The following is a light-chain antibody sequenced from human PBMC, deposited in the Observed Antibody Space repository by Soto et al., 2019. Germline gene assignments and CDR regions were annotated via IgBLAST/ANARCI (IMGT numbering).Light chain of an antibody. CDR2: GAS. V-gene: IGKV3-20*01. CDR3: QQYATSARLT. J-gene: IGKJ3*01. Sequence: EIVLTQSPGTLSWSPGERATVSCRASQSVSSNYLAWYQQKPGQPPRLLIYGASSRANGIPDRFSGSGSGTDFTLTINRLEPEDFAVYYCQQYATSARLTFGPGTKVDI. CDR1: QSVSSNY.